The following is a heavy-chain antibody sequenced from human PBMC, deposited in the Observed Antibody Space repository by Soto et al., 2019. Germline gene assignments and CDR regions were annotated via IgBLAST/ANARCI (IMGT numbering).Heavy chain of an antibody. CDR1: GGSFSGYY. D-gene: IGHD3-10*01. Sequence: PSETLSLTCAVYGGSFSGYYWSWIRQPPGEGLEWIGEINHSGSTNYNPSLKSRVTISVDTSRNQFSLKLSSVTAADTAVYYCARSPRGVRGVIITYNWFDPWGQGTLVTVSS. J-gene: IGHJ5*02. CDR3: ARSPRGVRGVIITYNWFDP. V-gene: IGHV4-34*01. CDR2: INHSGST.